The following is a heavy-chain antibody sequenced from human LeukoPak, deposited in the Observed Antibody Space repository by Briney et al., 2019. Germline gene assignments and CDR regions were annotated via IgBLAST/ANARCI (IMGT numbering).Heavy chain of an antibody. V-gene: IGHV3-11*01. Sequence: PGGSLRLSCAASGFTFSDYYMSWIRQAPGKGLEWVSYISSSGSTIYYADSVKGRFTISRDNAKNSLYLQMNSLRAEDTAVYYCARDDRWLQFAFSDYWGQGTLVTVSS. CDR1: GFTFSDYY. D-gene: IGHD5-24*01. J-gene: IGHJ4*02. CDR3: ARDDRWLQFAFSDY. CDR2: ISSSGSTI.